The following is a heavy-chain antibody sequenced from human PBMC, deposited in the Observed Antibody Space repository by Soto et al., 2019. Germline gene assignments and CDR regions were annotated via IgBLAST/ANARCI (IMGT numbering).Heavy chain of an antibody. CDR1: GGSFSGYY. V-gene: IGHV4-34*01. J-gene: IGHJ2*01. CDR2: INHSGGT. Sequence: TSETLSLTCAVYGGSFSGYYWSWIRQPPGKGLEWIGEINHSGGTNYNPSLKSRVTISVDTSKNQFSLKLSSVTAADTAVYYCARGAEFRYFDLWGRGTLVTVSS. D-gene: IGHD3-10*01. CDR3: ARGAEFRYFDL.